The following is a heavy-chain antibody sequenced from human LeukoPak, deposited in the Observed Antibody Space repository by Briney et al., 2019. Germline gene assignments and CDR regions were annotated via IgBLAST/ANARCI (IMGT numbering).Heavy chain of an antibody. CDR2: IIPIFGTA. CDR3: ARDRPLKSAFDI. V-gene: IGHV1-69*13. Sequence: GASVKVSCKASGGTFSSYAISWVRQAPGQGLEWMGGIIPIFGTANYAQKFQGRVTITADESTSTAYMELSSLRSEDTAVYYCARDRPLKSAFDIWGQGTMVTVSS. CDR1: GGTFSSYA. J-gene: IGHJ3*02.